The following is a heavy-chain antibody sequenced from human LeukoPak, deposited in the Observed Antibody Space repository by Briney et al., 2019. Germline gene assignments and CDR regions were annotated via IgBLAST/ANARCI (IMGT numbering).Heavy chain of an antibody. D-gene: IGHD3/OR15-3a*01. CDR1: GYTFTSYY. V-gene: IGHV1-2*06. CDR3: GRQGTDWFTYIYDFDY. CDR2: INPNSGST. J-gene: IGHJ4*02. Sequence: GASVKVSCKASGYTFTSYYMRWVRQAPGQGLEWMGRINPNSGSTNYAQKFQGRVTMTRNTSNSTAHKELTRLGSDDTAGYYWGRQGTDWFTYIYDFDYWGQGTLVTVSS.